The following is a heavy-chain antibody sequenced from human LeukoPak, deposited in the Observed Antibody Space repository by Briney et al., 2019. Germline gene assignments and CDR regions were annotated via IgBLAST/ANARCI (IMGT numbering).Heavy chain of an antibody. CDR3: ARVPLGGTDYDAFDI. D-gene: IGHD3-10*01. V-gene: IGHV3-21*01. CDR1: GFTFSSYS. Sequence: GGSLRLSCAASGFTFSSYSMSWVRQAPGKGLEWVSSISSSSSYIYYADSVKGRFTISRDNAKNSLYLQMNSLRAEDTAVYYCARVPLGGTDYDAFDIWGQGTMVTVSS. J-gene: IGHJ3*02. CDR2: ISSSSSYI.